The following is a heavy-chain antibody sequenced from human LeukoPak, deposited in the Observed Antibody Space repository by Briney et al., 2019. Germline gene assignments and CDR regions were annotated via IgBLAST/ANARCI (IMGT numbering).Heavy chain of an antibody. V-gene: IGHV3-43D*04. CDR1: GFTFDDYA. J-gene: IGHJ6*03. Sequence: GGSLRLSCAASGFTFDDYAMHWVRQAPGKGLECVSLISWNGGNTYYAGSVKGRFTISRDNSKNSLYLQMNSLRAEDTALYYCATAAAAGTQDYYYYDMDVWGKGTTVTVSS. CDR2: ISWNGGNT. CDR3: ATAAAAGTQDYYYYDMDV. D-gene: IGHD6-13*01.